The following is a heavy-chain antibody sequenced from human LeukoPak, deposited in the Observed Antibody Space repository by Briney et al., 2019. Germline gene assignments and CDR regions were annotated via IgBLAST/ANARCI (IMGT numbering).Heavy chain of an antibody. Sequence: PGGSLRLFCAASGFTFSSYSMNWVRQAPGKGLEGVSSISSSSSYIYYADSVKGRFTISRDNAKNSLYLQMNSLRAEDTAVYYCARVGATVLFGVQYWGQGTLVTVSS. CDR3: ARVGATVLFGVQY. CDR1: GFTFSSYS. J-gene: IGHJ4*02. V-gene: IGHV3-21*01. D-gene: IGHD1-26*01. CDR2: ISSSSSYI.